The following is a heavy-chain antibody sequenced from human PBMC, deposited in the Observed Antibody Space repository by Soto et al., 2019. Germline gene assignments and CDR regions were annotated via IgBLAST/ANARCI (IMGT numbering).Heavy chain of an antibody. Sequence: ASVKVSCKASGYTFTGYYIHWVRQAPGQGREGMGWINPNSGGTIYTRKFQGRVTMTSDTSVTTAYMQLTRLISHDTAVYYCAKGGAVAGGVDCFGPWGQGTLVTVSS. J-gene: IGHJ5*02. CDR1: GYTFTGYY. V-gene: IGHV1-2*02. D-gene: IGHD6-19*01. CDR3: AKGGAVAGGVDCFGP. CDR2: INPNSGGT.